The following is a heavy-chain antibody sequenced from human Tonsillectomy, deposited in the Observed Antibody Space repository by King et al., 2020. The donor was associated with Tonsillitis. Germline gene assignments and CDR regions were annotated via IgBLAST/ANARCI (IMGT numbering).Heavy chain of an antibody. V-gene: IGHV3-23*04. D-gene: IGHD5-12*01. Sequence: VQLVESGGGLVQPGGSLRLSCAASGFTFNSYAMSWVRQAPGKGLEWVSAIGGGGVTTYYADSVKGRFTISRDNSKNTLYLQIHSLRAEDTAVYYCARGRVYSGYDIDYWGQGTLVTVSS. CDR3: ARGRVYSGYDIDY. J-gene: IGHJ4*02. CDR2: IGGGGVTT. CDR1: GFTFNSYA.